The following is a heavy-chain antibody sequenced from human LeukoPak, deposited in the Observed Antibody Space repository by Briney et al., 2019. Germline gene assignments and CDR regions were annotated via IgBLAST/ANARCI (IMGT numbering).Heavy chain of an antibody. CDR1: GFTFSSYS. Sequence: GGSLRLSCAASGFTFSSYSMNWVRQAPGKGLEWVSYISSSSSTIYYADSVKGRFTISRDNSKNTLYLQMNSLRAEDTAVYYCAKQPSSSVGLGYWGQGTLVTVSS. D-gene: IGHD6-6*01. CDR3: AKQPSSSVGLGY. J-gene: IGHJ4*02. CDR2: ISSSSSTI. V-gene: IGHV3-48*01.